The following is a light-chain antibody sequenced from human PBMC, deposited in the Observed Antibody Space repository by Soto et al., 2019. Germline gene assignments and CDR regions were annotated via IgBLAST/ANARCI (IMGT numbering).Light chain of an antibody. CDR1: SSDVGSYNY. Sequence: QSALTQPASVSGSPGQSITISCTGTSSDVGSYNYVSWYQQHPGKAPKLMIYEVSNRPSGVSNRFSGSKSGNTASLTISGLQDEDEANFYCCSYTSSSTVFGGGTKLTVL. CDR3: CSYTSSSTV. CDR2: EVS. V-gene: IGLV2-14*01. J-gene: IGLJ3*02.